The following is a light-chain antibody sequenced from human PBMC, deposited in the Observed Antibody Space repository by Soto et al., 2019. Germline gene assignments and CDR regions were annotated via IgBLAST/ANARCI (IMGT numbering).Light chain of an antibody. CDR3: QHYDHLPPLS. CDR1: QSVSSY. Sequence: EIVLTQSPATLSLSPGERATLSCRASQSVSSYVAWYQSKPGQAPRLLMYDASNRVIGIPARFSGSGSGTDFTLTISSLEPEDFAVYYCQHYDHLPPLSFGGGTKVEIK. J-gene: IGKJ4*01. CDR2: DAS. V-gene: IGKV3-11*01.